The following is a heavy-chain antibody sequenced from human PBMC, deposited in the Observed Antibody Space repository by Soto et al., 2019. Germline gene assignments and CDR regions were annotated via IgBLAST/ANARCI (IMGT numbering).Heavy chain of an antibody. Sequence: SQTLSLACTVSGGSISSGGYYWSWIRQHPGKGLEWIGYIYYSVSTYYNPSLKSRVTISVDTSKNQFSLKLSSVTAADTAGCYCARVPHKHDTNPFYYFDYWGQGTLVTVSS. CDR3: ARVPHKHDTNPFYYFDY. J-gene: IGHJ4*02. V-gene: IGHV4-31*03. D-gene: IGHD2-8*01. CDR2: IYYSVST. CDR1: GGSISSGGYY.